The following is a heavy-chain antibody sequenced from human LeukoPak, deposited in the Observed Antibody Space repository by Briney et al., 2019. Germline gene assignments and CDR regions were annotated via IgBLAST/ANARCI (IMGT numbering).Heavy chain of an antibody. CDR3: ARVRGELLWFGELSGQNWFDP. D-gene: IGHD3-10*01. CDR1: GASISGSGYY. CDR2: IYHSGST. V-gene: IGHV4-39*07. J-gene: IGHJ5*02. Sequence: SETLSLTCAVSGASISGSGYYWGWIRQPPGKGLEWIGSIYHSGSTYYNPSLKSRVTISVDTSKNQFSLKLSSVTAADTAVYYCARVRGELLWFGELSGQNWFDPWGQGTLVTVSS.